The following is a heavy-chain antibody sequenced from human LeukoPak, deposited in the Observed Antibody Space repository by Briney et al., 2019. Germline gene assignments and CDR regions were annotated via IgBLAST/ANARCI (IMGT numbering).Heavy chain of an antibody. Sequence: PGGSLRLSCAASGFTFSSDAMNWVRQAPGKGLEWVSGISGSGVSPYYADSVKGRFTMSRDNSKNTLYLQMNSLRAEDTAVYYCAKANSPYYYDSSGYSTFDYWGQGTLVTVSS. CDR3: AKANSPYYYDSSGYSTFDY. D-gene: IGHD3-22*01. J-gene: IGHJ4*02. CDR2: ISGSGVSP. CDR1: GFTFSSDA. V-gene: IGHV3-23*01.